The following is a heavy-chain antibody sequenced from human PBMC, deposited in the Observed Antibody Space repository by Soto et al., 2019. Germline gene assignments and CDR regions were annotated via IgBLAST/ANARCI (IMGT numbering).Heavy chain of an antibody. CDR3: AGALIATAARPYNWFDP. V-gene: IGHV6-1*01. CDR1: GDSVSSNSAA. CDR2: TYYRSKWYN. Sequence: TLSLTCAISGDSVSSNSAAWNWIRQSPSRGLEWLGRTYYRSKWYNDYAVSVKSRITINPDTSKNQFSLKLNSVTPEDTAVYYCAGALIATAARPYNWFDPWRQGTLVTVSS. J-gene: IGHJ5*02. D-gene: IGHD6-13*01.